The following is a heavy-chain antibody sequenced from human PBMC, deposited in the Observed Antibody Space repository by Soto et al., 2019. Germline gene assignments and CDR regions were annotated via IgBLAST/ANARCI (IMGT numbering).Heavy chain of an antibody. V-gene: IGHV4-59*08. D-gene: IGHD3-9*01. CDR3: ARGFAIDWYTYYFDY. CDR1: GASIIGYH. CDR2: ISYSGAT. Sequence: SETLSLTCTVSGASIIGYHWSWIRQSPGKGLECLGYISYSGATNYNPSLKSRVTMSIDTSKNQFSLQLNSVTAADTAVYYCARGFAIDWYTYYFDYWGQGPLVT. J-gene: IGHJ4*02.